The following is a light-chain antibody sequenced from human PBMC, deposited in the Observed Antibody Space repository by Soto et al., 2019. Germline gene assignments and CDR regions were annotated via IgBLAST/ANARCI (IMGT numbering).Light chain of an antibody. Sequence: QSVLAQPASVSGSPGQSITISCTGTSSDVGNYNFVSWYQQHPGKAPKLMIYEDSHRPSGVSNRFSGSKSGNTASLTISGLQAEDEADYYCWSYEGDSIHYVFGTGTKVTVL. CDR1: SSDVGNYNF. J-gene: IGLJ1*01. CDR3: WSYEGDSIHYV. V-gene: IGLV2-23*01. CDR2: EDS.